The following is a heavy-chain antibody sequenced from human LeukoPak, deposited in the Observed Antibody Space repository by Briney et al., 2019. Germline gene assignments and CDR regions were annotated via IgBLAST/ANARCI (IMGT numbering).Heavy chain of an antibody. V-gene: IGHV1-69*06. J-gene: IGHJ4*02. CDR1: GYTFTSYY. CDR2: IIPIFGTA. D-gene: IGHD3-3*01. CDR3: ASKGGITIYSLDY. Sequence: PTASVKVSCKASGYTFTSYYMHWVRQAPGQGLEWMGGIIPIFGTANYAQKFQGRVTITADKSTSTAYMELSSLRSEDTAVYYCASKGGITIYSLDYWGQGTLVTVSS.